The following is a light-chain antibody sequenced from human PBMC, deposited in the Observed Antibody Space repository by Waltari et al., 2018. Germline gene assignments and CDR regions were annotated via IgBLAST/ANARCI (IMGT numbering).Light chain of an antibody. CDR3: LVYMGSGIWV. CDR1: SGSFSTPSY. CDR2: KTN. J-gene: IGLJ3*02. Sequence: QTVVTQEPSLSVSPGGTVTPTCALSSGSFSTPSYARWYQQTPGQPPRTLVFKTNTRSSGVPDRFSGSILGNKVALTITGAQAEDESDYYCLVYMGSGIWVFGGGTKLTVL. V-gene: IGLV8-61*01.